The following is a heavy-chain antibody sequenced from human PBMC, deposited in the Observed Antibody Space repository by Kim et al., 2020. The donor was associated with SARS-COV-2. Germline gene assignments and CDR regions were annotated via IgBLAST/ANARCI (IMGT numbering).Heavy chain of an antibody. CDR2: INHSGST. V-gene: IGHV4-34*01. J-gene: IGHJ2*01. D-gene: IGHD3-3*01. Sequence: SETLSLTCAVYGGSFSGYYWSWIRQPPGKGLEWIGEINHSGSTNYNPSLKSRVTISVDTSKNQFSLKLSSVTAADTAVYYCARVTFGTIFGVVIANWYFDLWGRGTLV. CDR1: GGSFSGYY. CDR3: ARVTFGTIFGVVIANWYFDL.